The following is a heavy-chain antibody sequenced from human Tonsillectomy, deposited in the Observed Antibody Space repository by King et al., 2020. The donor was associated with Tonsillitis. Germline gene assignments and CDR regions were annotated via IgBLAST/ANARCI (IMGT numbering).Heavy chain of an antibody. Sequence: QLQESGPGLVKPSETLSLTCTVSGGSISDYYWSWIRQPPGKGLEWIGFIYYSGSTNYNPSLKSRVTISVATSKKQFSLKLTSVTAADTAVYYCARGGGSYFYGNYFYGMDVWGRGTTIPVS. D-gene: IGHD1-26*01. CDR2: IYYSGST. CDR3: ARGGGSYFYGNYFYGMDV. CDR1: GGSISDYY. V-gene: IGHV4-59*01. J-gene: IGHJ6*02.